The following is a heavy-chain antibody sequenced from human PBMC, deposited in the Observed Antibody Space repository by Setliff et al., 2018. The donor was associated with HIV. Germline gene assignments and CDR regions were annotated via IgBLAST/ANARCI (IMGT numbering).Heavy chain of an antibody. D-gene: IGHD2-21*01. Sequence: ASVKVSCKASGGTFSGYAISWVRQAPGQGLEWMGWISAYNGNTNYAQKIQGRVTMTTDTFTSTAYMELRSLRSDDTAIYYCARFDPCSGVCSYDSHYYYYMDVWGKGTAVTVSS. CDR3: ARFDPCSGVCSYDSHYYYYMDV. J-gene: IGHJ6*03. CDR2: ISAYNGNT. V-gene: IGHV1-18*01. CDR1: GGTFSGYA.